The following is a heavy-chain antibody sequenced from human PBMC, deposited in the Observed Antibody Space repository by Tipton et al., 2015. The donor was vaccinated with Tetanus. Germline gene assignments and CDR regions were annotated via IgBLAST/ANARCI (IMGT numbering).Heavy chain of an antibody. V-gene: IGHV4-61*01. J-gene: IGHJ5*02. Sequence: TLSLTCTVSGGSVSSGSYYWSWIRQPPGKGLEWIGYIYYSGSTNYNPSLKSRITISVDTSKNQFSLKLSSVTAADTAVYYCARAGLRKNWFDPWGQRTLVTVSS. CDR2: IYYSGST. CDR3: ARAGLRKNWFDP. CDR1: GGSVSSGSYY. D-gene: IGHD4-17*01.